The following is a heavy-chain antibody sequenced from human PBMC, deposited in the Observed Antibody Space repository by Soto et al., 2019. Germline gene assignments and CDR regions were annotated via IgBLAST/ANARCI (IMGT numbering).Heavy chain of an antibody. D-gene: IGHD1-1*01. V-gene: IGHV1-18*01. CDR2: ISAHNGNT. CDR1: GYTFTSYG. CDR3: ARGRYGDY. Sequence: QVHLVQSGAEVKKPGASVKVSCKGSGYTFTSYGITWVRQAPGQGLEWMGWISAHNGNTDYAQKLQGRGTVTRDTPTSTAYMELRILRSDDTAVYYCARGRYGDYWGQGALVTVSS. J-gene: IGHJ4*02.